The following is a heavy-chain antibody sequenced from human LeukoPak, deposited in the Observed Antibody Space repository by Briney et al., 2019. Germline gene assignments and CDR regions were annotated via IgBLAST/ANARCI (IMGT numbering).Heavy chain of an antibody. V-gene: IGHV1-8*01. J-gene: IGHJ6*02. D-gene: IGHD6-13*01. CDR3: ARGRLVSSSWYFHYYYGMDV. CDR2: MNPNSGNT. Sequence: ASVKVSCKASGYTFTIYDINWVRQATGQGLEWMGWMNPNSGNTGYAQKFQGRVTMTRNTSISTAYMELSSLRSEDTAVYYCARGRLVSSSWYFHYYYGMDVWGQGTTVTVSS. CDR1: GYTFTIYD.